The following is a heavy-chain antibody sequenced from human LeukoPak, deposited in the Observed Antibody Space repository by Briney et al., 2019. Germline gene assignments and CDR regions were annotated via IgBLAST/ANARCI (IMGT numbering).Heavy chain of an antibody. V-gene: IGHV4-4*02. CDR1: GGSISSSNW. Sequence: SETLSLTCAVSGGSISSSNWWSWVRQPPGKGLEWIGEIYHSGSTNYNPSLKSRVTISVDKSKNQFSLKLSSVTAADTAVYYCARTSRLYGPRYFDYWGQGTLVTVSS. CDR3: ARTSRLYGPRYFDY. CDR2: IYHSGST. J-gene: IGHJ4*02. D-gene: IGHD4-17*01.